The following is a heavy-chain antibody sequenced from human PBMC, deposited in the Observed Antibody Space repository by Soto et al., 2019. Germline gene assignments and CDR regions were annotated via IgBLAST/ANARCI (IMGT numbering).Heavy chain of an antibody. CDR3: ARQEYCGGDCYPDYYYYGMDV. J-gene: IGHJ6*02. D-gene: IGHD2-21*02. Sequence: PWEALKISCKVSGYSFTGDWIGWVRQSPGKCLEWMVIIYPGDSDTRYSPSFQGQVTISADKPISTAYLQWSSLKASDTAMYYCARQEYCGGDCYPDYYYYGMDVWGQGTTVTVS. CDR1: GYSFTGDW. V-gene: IGHV5-51*01. CDR2: IYPGDSDT.